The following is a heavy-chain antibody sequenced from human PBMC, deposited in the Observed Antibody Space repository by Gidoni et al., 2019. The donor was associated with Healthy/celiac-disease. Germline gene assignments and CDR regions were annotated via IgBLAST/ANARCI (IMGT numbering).Heavy chain of an antibody. Sequence: EVQLLESGGGLVQPGGSLRLSCAASGFTFSSYAMSWVRQAPGKGLEWVAAISGSGGSTYYADSVKGRFTISRDNSKNTLYLQMNSLRAEDTAVYYCAKARSGYSYVLDYWGQGTLVTVSS. D-gene: IGHD5-18*01. CDR2: ISGSGGST. V-gene: IGHV3-23*01. CDR3: AKARSGYSYVLDY. J-gene: IGHJ4*02. CDR1: GFTFSSYA.